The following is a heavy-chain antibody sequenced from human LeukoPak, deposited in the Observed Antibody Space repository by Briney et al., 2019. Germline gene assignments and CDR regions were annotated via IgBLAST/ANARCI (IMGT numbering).Heavy chain of an antibody. CDR1: GYTLTGYY. D-gene: IGHD2-15*01. CDR2: INPYSAGT. CDR3: ARDEDPYAFDI. Sequence: ASVTVSCKAPGYTLTGYYMHWVRQAPGKELEWMGWINPYSAGTNYAQKFQGRVTMTRDTSISTAYMELSRLRSDDTAMYYCARDEDPYAFDIWGQGTMVTVSS. J-gene: IGHJ3*02. V-gene: IGHV1-2*02.